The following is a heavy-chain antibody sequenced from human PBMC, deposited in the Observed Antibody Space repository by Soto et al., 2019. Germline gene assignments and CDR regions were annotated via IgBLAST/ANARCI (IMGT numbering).Heavy chain of an antibody. CDR3: ARGGYLYYYGMDV. Sequence: SETLSLTCAVYGGSFSGYYWSWIRQPPGKGLEWIGEINHSGSTNYNPSLKSRVTISVDTSKNQFSLKLSSVTAADTAVYYCARGGYLYYYGMDVWGQGTTVPVSS. CDR2: INHSGST. D-gene: IGHD2-15*01. CDR1: GGSFSGYY. J-gene: IGHJ6*02. V-gene: IGHV4-34*01.